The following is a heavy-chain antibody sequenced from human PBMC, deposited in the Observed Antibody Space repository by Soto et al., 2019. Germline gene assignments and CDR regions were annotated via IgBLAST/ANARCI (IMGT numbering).Heavy chain of an antibody. CDR3: ARRYGYSFEY. J-gene: IGHJ4*02. Sequence: PSQALSLTWPFSFGSISSYYLGLIRQPPGKGLEWIGYIYYSGSTNYNPSLKSRVTISVDTSKNQFSLKLSSVTAADTAVYYCARRYGYSFEYWGQGTLVTVSS. D-gene: IGHD1-1*01. CDR2: IYYSGST. V-gene: IGHV4-59*08. CDR1: FGSISSYY.